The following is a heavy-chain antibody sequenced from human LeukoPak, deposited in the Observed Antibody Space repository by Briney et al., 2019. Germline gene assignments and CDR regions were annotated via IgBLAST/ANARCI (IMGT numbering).Heavy chain of an antibody. CDR1: GGSISSYY. J-gene: IGHJ4*02. D-gene: IGHD2-15*01. V-gene: IGHV4-59*12. CDR3: ARNPGGGTCRFDY. Sequence: SETLSLTCTVSGGSISSYYWSWIRQPPGKGLEWIGYIYYSGSTNYNPSLKSRVTISVDTSKNQFSLQLNSVTPEDTAVYYCARNPGGGTCRFDYWGQGTLVTVSS. CDR2: IYYSGST.